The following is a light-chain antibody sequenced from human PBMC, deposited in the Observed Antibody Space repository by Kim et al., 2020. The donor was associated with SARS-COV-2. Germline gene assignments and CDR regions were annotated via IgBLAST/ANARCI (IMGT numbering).Light chain of an antibody. V-gene: IGKV1-16*02. CDR3: QQYIDYPLT. CDR2: SAS. Sequence: ASVGDTVTITCRATQDISNDLAWSQQKPGKAPETLIFSASRLQSGVPSKFSGSGSGTEFTLTITSLQPEDFATYYCQQYIDYPLTFGGGTKVEIK. J-gene: IGKJ4*01. CDR1: QDISND.